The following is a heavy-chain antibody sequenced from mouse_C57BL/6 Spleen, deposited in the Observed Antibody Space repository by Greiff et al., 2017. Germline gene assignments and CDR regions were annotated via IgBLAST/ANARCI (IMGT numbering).Heavy chain of an antibody. V-gene: IGHV1-82*01. CDR3: AIYYSNPYYYAMDY. J-gene: IGHJ4*01. Sequence: VQLQESGPELVKPGASVKISCKASGYAFSSSWMNWVKQRPGKGLEWIGRIYPGDGDTNYNGKFKGKATLTADKSSSTAYMQLSSLTSEDSAVYFCAIYYSNPYYYAMDYWGQGTSVTVSS. CDR2: IYPGDGDT. CDR1: GYAFSSSW. D-gene: IGHD2-5*01.